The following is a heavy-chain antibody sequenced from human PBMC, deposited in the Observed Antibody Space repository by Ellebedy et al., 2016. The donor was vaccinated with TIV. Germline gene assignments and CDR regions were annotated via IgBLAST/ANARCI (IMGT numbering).Heavy chain of an antibody. Sequence: GGSLRLXXAASGFTFSSYSMNWVRQAPGKGLEWVSYISSSSSTIYYADSVKGRFTISRDNAKNSLYLQMNSLRAEDTAVYYCARDLVRGHKSGWELDYWGQGTLVTVSS. CDR3: ARDLVRGHKSGWELDY. CDR2: ISSSSSTI. D-gene: IGHD1-26*01. J-gene: IGHJ4*02. CDR1: GFTFSSYS. V-gene: IGHV3-48*01.